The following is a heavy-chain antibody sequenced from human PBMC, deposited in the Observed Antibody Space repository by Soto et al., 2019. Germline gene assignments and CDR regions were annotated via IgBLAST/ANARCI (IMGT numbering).Heavy chain of an antibody. V-gene: IGHV3-74*01. Sequence: EVQLVESGGGLVQPGGSLRLSCAASGFSFNNYWMHWVRRAPGKGLVWVSRINTDGSSTNYADSVRGRFTISRDNAKNTLYLQMNSLSAEDTAVYSCAIVVDYGNDYWGEGPLVTVSS. J-gene: IGHJ4*02. CDR1: GFSFNNYW. CDR3: AIVVDYGNDY. D-gene: IGHD4-17*01. CDR2: INTDGSST.